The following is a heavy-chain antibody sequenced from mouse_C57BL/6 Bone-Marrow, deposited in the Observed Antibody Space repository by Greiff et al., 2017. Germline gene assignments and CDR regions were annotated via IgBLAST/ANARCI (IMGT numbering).Heavy chain of an antibody. Sequence: QVQLQQPGAELVKPGASVKLSCKASGYTFTSYWMHWVKQRPGQGLEWIGMIHPNSGSTNYNEKFKSKATLTVDKSSSTAYMQLSSLTYEDSAVYYCARLGGYYVYYYAMDYWGQGTSVTVSS. J-gene: IGHJ4*01. V-gene: IGHV1-64*01. CDR1: GYTFTSYW. CDR3: ARLGGYYVYYYAMDY. CDR2: IHPNSGST. D-gene: IGHD2-3*01.